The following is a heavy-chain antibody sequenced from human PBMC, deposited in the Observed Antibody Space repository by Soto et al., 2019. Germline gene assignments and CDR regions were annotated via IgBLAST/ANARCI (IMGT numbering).Heavy chain of an antibody. CDR1: GGSFSGYY. CDR2: INHSGST. Sequence: QVQLQQWGAGLLKPSETLSLTCAVYGGSFSGYYWSWIRQPPGKGLEWIGEINHSGSTNYNPSLKRRVTISVDTSKNQFSLKLSSVTAADTAVYYCARGRVLLWFGELLKYYFDYWGQGTLVTVSS. CDR3: ARGRVLLWFGELLKYYFDY. J-gene: IGHJ4*02. V-gene: IGHV4-34*01. D-gene: IGHD3-10*01.